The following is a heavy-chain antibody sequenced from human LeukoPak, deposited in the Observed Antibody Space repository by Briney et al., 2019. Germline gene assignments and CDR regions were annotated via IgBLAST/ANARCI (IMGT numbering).Heavy chain of an antibody. CDR2: IKHDGSEN. D-gene: IGHD3-22*01. CDR3: ARATYYYDSSDYYPLGY. CDR1: GFTFSSYW. V-gene: IGHV3-7*01. J-gene: IGHJ4*02. Sequence: GGSLRLSCAASGFTFSSYWMSWVRQAPGKGLEWVANIKHDGSENYYVYFVKGLSTFSGANAKNSLYLQMNSLRAEDTAVYYCARATYYYDSSDYYPLGYWGQGTLVTVSS.